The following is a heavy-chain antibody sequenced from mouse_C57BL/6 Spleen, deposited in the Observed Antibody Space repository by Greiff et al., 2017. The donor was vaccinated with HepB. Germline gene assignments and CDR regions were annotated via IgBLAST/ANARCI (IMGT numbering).Heavy chain of an antibody. CDR1: GYAFSSSW. Sequence: VKLQQSGPELVKPGASVKISCKASGYAFSSSWMNWVKQRPGKGLEWIGRIYPGDGDTNYNGKFKGKATLTADKSSSTAYMQLSSLTSEDSAVYFCARGDYYGSSYGYFDYWGQGTTLTVSS. CDR2: IYPGDGDT. V-gene: IGHV1-82*01. J-gene: IGHJ2*01. CDR3: ARGDYYGSSYGYFDY. D-gene: IGHD1-1*01.